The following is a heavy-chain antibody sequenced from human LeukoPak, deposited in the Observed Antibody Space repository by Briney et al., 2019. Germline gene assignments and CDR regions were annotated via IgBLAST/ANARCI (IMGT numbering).Heavy chain of an antibody. CDR3: AKDSGSYN. CDR2: INHSGST. CDR1: GGSISSSGSY. J-gene: IGHJ4*02. D-gene: IGHD1-26*01. Sequence: PSETLSLTCTVSGGSISSSGSYWAWIRQPPGKGLEWIGEINHSGSTNYNPSLKSRVTISVDTSKNQFSLKLSSVTAADTAVYYCAKDSGSYNWGQGTLVTVSS. V-gene: IGHV4-39*07.